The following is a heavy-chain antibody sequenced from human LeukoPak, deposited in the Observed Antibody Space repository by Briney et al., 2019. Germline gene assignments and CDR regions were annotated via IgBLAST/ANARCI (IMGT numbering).Heavy chain of an antibody. CDR3: AKSAYDSSGYYINWFDP. V-gene: IGHV3-23*01. D-gene: IGHD3-22*01. Sequence: GGSLRLSCAASGFTFNNYGMSWVRQAPGKGLEWVSGISGSGTNTHYADSVKGRFTISRDNSKKTLYLQMNSLRAEDTAVYYCAKSAYDSSGYYINWFDPWGQGTLVTVSS. CDR2: ISGSGTNT. J-gene: IGHJ5*02. CDR1: GFTFNNYG.